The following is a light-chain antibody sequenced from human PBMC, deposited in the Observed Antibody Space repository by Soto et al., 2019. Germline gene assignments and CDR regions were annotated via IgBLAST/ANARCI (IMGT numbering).Light chain of an antibody. V-gene: IGKV3-20*01. J-gene: IGKJ1*01. Sequence: EIVLTQSPGTLSLSPGERATLSCRASQSVSSSYLAWYQQKPGQAPRLLIYGASSRATGIPDRFSGSGSGTDFPLTISRLEPEDFAVYYCQQYGSSPRTFGQGTTVDIK. CDR1: QSVSSSY. CDR3: QQYGSSPRT. CDR2: GAS.